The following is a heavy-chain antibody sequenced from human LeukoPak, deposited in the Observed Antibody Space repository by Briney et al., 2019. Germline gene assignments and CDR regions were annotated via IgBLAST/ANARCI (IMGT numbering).Heavy chain of an antibody. D-gene: IGHD2/OR15-2a*01. CDR3: ARGGISPPYYYGMDV. CDR2: MNPNSGNT. Sequence: ASVKVSCKASGYTFTSYDINWVRQATGQGLEWMGRMNPNSGNTGYAQKFQGRVTMTRNTSISTAYMELSSLRSEDTAVYYCARGGISPPYYYGMDVWGQGTTVTVSS. J-gene: IGHJ6*02. V-gene: IGHV1-8*01. CDR1: GYTFTSYD.